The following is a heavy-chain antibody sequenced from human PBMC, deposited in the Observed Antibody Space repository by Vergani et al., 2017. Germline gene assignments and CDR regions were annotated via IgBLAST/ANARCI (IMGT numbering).Heavy chain of an antibody. J-gene: IGHJ5*02. CDR2: INHSGST. V-gene: IGHV4-34*01. CDR3: ARGSHRVGYRYHQNWFDP. D-gene: IGHD3-16*02. Sequence: QVQLQQWGAGLLKPSETLSLTCAVYGGSFSGYYWSWIRQPPGTGLEWVGEINHSGSTNSNTSLKSRVTISVDTSKNQCSLKLSSVTAADTAVYYCARGSHRVGYRYHQNWFDPWGQGTLVTVSS. CDR1: GGSFSGYY.